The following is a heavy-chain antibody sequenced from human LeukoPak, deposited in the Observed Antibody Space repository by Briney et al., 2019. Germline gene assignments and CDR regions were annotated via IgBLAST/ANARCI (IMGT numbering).Heavy chain of an antibody. D-gene: IGHD6-19*01. Sequence: PGGSLRLSCAASGFTFSDHFMTWIRQAPGKGLEWVSYISSGGSTIYYATSVKGRFTISRDNAENSLYLQMNSLRAEDTAVYYCAKGSYASGWYQTFDYWGQGILATVSS. CDR2: ISSGGSTI. CDR3: AKGSYASGWYQTFDY. CDR1: GFTFSDHF. J-gene: IGHJ4*02. V-gene: IGHV3-11*04.